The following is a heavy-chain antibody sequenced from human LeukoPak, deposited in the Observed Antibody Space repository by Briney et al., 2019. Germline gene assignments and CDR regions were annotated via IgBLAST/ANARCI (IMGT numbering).Heavy chain of an antibody. CDR3: ARPHFGTYYYYMDV. CDR2: INHSGST. J-gene: IGHJ6*03. CDR1: GGSFSGYY. D-gene: IGHD3-3*01. V-gene: IGHV4-34*01. Sequence: SETLSLTCAVYGGSFSGYYWSWIRQPPGKGLEWIGEINHSGSTNYNPSPKSRVTISVDTSKNQFSLKLSSVTAADTAVYYCARPHFGTYYYYMDVWGKGTTVTVSS.